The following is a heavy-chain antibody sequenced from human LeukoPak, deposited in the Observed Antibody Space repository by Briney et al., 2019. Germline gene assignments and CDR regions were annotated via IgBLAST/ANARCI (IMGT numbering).Heavy chain of an antibody. CDR1: GYTFTSYA. J-gene: IGHJ5*02. D-gene: IGHD3-10*01. CDR3: ARDSELLWFGELLP. V-gene: IGHV1-3*01. CDR2: INAGNGNT. Sequence: ASVKVSCKASGYTFTSYAMHWVRQAPGQRLEWMGWINAGNGNTKYSQKFQGRVTITRDTSASTAYMELSSLRSEDTAVCYCARDSELLWFGELLPWGQGTLVTVSS.